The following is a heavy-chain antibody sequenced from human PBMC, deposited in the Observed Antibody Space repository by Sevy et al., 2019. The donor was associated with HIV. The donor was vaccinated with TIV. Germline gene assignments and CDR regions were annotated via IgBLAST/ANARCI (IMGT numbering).Heavy chain of an antibody. J-gene: IGHJ3*02. CDR2: INANNGGT. D-gene: IGHD2-15*01. CDR3: TRQDSSASDI. Sequence: ASVKVSCKSSGYTFTGYYMHWVRQAPGQGLEWRGWINANNGGTNYAQRFQGRVTMTRDTSITTAYMELSRLTSDDTAVYYCTRQDSSASDIWGQGTVVTVSS. V-gene: IGHV1-2*02. CDR1: GYTFTGYY.